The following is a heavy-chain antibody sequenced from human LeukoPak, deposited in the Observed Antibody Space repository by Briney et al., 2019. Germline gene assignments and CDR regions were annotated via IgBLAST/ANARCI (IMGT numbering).Heavy chain of an antibody. V-gene: IGHV1-69*01. CDR3: ARGPEYGEIDY. D-gene: IGHD6-6*01. Sequence: SVKVSCKASGGTFSSYAISWVRQATGQGLEWMGGIIPIFGTANYAQKFQGRVTITADESTSTAYMELRSLRSDDTAVYYCARGPEYGEIDYWGQGTLVTVSS. CDR1: GGTFSSYA. CDR2: IIPIFGTA. J-gene: IGHJ4*02.